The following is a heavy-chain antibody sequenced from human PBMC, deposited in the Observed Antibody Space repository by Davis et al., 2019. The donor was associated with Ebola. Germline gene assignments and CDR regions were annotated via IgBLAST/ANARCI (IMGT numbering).Heavy chain of an antibody. J-gene: IGHJ4*02. Sequence: PGGSLRLSRAASGFIFTTYAMTWVRQAPGKGLEWVAAISANRKSTYYADSVRGRFTISRDNSKDTLYLQMDSLTSADTALYYCKKRPENGFSPLDSWGQGVLVTVSS. CDR3: KKRPENGFSPLDS. CDR1: GFIFTTYA. D-gene: IGHD5-24*01. V-gene: IGHV3-23*01. CDR2: ISANRKST.